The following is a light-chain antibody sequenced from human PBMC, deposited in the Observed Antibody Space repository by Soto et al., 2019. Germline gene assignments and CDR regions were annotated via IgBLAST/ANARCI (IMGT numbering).Light chain of an antibody. V-gene: IGLV2-14*03. Sequence: QSVLTQPASMYGAPRQAITIPCTGNDVRGNKYVSWYQHYPGKAPKLIISDVSSRPSGVSDRFSGSKSGDSASLTISGLQAEDEADYYCSAFTGTTYVFGTGTKVTVL. J-gene: IGLJ1*01. CDR3: SAFTGTTYV. CDR2: DVS. CDR1: DVRGNKY.